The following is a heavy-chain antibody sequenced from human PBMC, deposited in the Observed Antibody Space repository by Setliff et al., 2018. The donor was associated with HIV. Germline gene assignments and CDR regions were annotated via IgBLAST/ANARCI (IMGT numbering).Heavy chain of an antibody. Sequence: PGGSLRLSCAASEFTVSTYYMTWVRQAPGKGLDWVSVIYSGGSTYYADSVRGRFTISRDNSKKTLFLQMNSLRDEDTAMYYCARGVTGYYDSSGTPKLDYWGQGTLVTVSS. V-gene: IGHV3-66*02. CDR1: EFTVSTYY. J-gene: IGHJ4*02. CDR2: IYSGGST. D-gene: IGHD3-22*01. CDR3: ARGVTGYYDSSGTPKLDY.